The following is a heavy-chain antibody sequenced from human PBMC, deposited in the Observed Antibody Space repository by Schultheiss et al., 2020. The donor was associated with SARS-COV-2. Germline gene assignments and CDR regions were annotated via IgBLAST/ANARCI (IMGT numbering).Heavy chain of an antibody. V-gene: IGHV4-59*10. D-gene: IGHD2-15*01. CDR1: GGSFSGYY. CDR3: ARYLLGYCSGGSCYYGMDV. CDR2: IYTSGST. J-gene: IGHJ6*02. Sequence: SQTLSLTCAVYGGSFSGYYGTWIRQPPGKGLEWIGRIYTSGSTNYNPSLKSRVTISVDTSKNQFSLKLSSVTAADTAVYYCARYLLGYCSGGSCYYGMDVWGQGTTVTVSS.